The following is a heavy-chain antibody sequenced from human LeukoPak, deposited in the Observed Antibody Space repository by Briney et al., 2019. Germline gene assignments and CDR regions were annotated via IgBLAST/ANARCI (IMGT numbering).Heavy chain of an antibody. Sequence: SETLSLTCTVSGGSISSYYWSWIRQPAGKGLEWIGRIYTSGTTNYNPSLKSRVTMSLDTSKNQFSLKLTSVTAADTAVYYCARDQGDYDFWSGYYNWFDPWGRGTLVTVSS. V-gene: IGHV4-4*07. CDR1: GGSISSYY. J-gene: IGHJ5*02. CDR3: ARDQGDYDFWSGYYNWFDP. CDR2: IYTSGTT. D-gene: IGHD3-3*01.